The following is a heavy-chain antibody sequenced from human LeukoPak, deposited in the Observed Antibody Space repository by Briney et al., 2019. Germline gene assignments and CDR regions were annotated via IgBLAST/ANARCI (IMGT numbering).Heavy chain of an antibody. D-gene: IGHD4-17*01. CDR2: INASGRT. V-gene: IGHV4-4*07. Sequence: PSETLSLTCTVSGDSINNYYWSWVRQPAGKGLEWIGRINASGRTNYISALKSRVTMSVDTSKNQFSLKVKSVTAADTAVYYCAREYGDFDYWGQGTLVTVSS. J-gene: IGHJ4*02. CDR1: GDSINNYY. CDR3: AREYGDFDY.